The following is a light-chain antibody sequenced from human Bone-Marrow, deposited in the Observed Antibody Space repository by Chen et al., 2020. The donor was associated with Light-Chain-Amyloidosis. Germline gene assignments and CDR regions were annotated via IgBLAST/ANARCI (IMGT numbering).Light chain of an antibody. CDR2: RDT. J-gene: IGLJ2*01. Sequence: SYELTQPPSVSVSPGQTARITCSGDDLPKKYAYWYQQKPGQAPVLVIHRDTERPSGISERFSGSSSGTTATLTISGVQAEDVADDHWQSADSSGTYEVIFGGGTKLTVL. CDR3: QSADSSGTYEVI. V-gene: IGLV3-25*03. CDR1: DLPKKY.